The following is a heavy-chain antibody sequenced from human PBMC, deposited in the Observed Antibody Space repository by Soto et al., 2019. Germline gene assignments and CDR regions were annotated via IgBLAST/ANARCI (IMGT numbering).Heavy chain of an antibody. D-gene: IGHD4-17*01. Sequence: PGESLKISCKGSGYTFTNYWIAWVRQMPGKGLEYMGIISPRDSDTRYSPSFQGQVTISADKSITTAYLQWSSLKASDTAMYYCARHGFYGDYSSNYFDPWGQGTLVTVSS. CDR2: ISPRDSDT. V-gene: IGHV5-51*01. CDR1: GYTFTNYW. CDR3: ARHGFYGDYSSNYFDP. J-gene: IGHJ5*02.